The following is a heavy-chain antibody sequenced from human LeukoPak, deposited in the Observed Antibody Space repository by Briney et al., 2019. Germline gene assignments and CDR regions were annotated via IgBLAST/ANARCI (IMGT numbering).Heavy chain of an antibody. CDR2: ISGSGGST. CDR1: GFTFSSYA. Sequence: PGGSLRLSCAASGFTFSSYAMSWVRQAPGKGLEWVSAISGSGGSTYYADSVKGRFTISRDNSKNTLYLQMNSLRAEDTAVYYCAKALSNRITMIAVSGWDQGTLVTVSS. CDR3: AKALSNRITMIAVSG. V-gene: IGHV3-23*01. D-gene: IGHD3-22*01. J-gene: IGHJ4*02.